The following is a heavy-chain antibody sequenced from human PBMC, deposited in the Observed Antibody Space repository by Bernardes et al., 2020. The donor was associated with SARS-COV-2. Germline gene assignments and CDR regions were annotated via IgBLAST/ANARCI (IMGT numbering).Heavy chain of an antibody. CDR1: GYSISSVYY. J-gene: IGHJ4*02. Sequence: SETLSLTCAVSGYSISSVYYWACILQPPGKGLEWIGNIYYSGNSYYNLSLKSRVSMSVDTSNNQFSLRLSSVTAADTAVYYCSRTPAGATRRFDFWGQGALVTVSS. V-gene: IGHV4-38-2*01. CDR3: SRTPAGATRRFDF. CDR2: IYYSGNS. D-gene: IGHD2-2*01.